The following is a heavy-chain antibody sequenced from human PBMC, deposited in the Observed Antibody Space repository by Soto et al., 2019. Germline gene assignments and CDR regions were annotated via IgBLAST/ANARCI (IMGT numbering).Heavy chain of an antibody. V-gene: IGHV1-69*13. CDR2: IIPIFGTA. D-gene: IGHD3-3*01. Sequence: SVKASCKASGGTYSSYTISGLRQAPGQGLEWMGGIIPIFGTANYAQKFQGRVTITADESTSTAYMELSSLRSEDTAVYYCARLRLRVLRFLEWSPATNYYYYGMDAWGQGTTVTVSS. J-gene: IGHJ6*02. CDR1: GGTYSSYT. CDR3: ARLRLRVLRFLEWSPATNYYYYGMDA.